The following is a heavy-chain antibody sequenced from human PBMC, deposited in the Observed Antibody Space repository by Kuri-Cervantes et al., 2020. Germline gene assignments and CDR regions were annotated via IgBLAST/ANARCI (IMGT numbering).Heavy chain of an antibody. V-gene: IGHV4-39*01. Sequence: SETLSLTCTVSGGSISSSSYYWGWICQPPGKGLEWIGSIYYSGSTYYNPSLKSRVTISVDTSKNQLSLKLSSVTAADTAVYYCASTNIVGGDYWGQGTLVTVSS. CDR2: IYYSGST. J-gene: IGHJ4*02. CDR1: GGSISSSSYY. CDR3: ASTNIVGGDY. D-gene: IGHD1-26*01.